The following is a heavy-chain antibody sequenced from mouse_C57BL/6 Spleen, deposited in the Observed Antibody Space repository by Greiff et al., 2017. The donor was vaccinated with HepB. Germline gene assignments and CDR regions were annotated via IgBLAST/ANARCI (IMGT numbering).Heavy chain of an antibody. CDR1: GYSFTSYY. Sequence: SGPELVKPGASVKISCKASGYSFTSYYIHWVKQRPGQGLEWIGWIYPGSGNTKYNEKFKGKATLTADTSSSTAYMQLSSLTSEDSAVYYCARGLGPYYYAMDYWGQGTSVTVSS. D-gene: IGHD4-1*01. V-gene: IGHV1-66*01. CDR2: IYPGSGNT. J-gene: IGHJ4*01. CDR3: ARGLGPYYYAMDY.